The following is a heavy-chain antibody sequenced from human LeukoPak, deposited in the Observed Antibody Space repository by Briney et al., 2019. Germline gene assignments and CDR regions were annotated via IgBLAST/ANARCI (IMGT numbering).Heavy chain of an antibody. Sequence: PSETLSLTCTVSGGSISSYYWSWIRQPPGKGLEWIGYIYYSGSTNYNPSLKSRVTISVDTSKNQFSLKLSSVTAADTAVYYCARDAGYSDYVWGQGTLVTVSS. CDR2: IYYSGST. D-gene: IGHD5-12*01. V-gene: IGHV4-59*01. J-gene: IGHJ4*02. CDR1: GGSISSYY. CDR3: ARDAGYSDYV.